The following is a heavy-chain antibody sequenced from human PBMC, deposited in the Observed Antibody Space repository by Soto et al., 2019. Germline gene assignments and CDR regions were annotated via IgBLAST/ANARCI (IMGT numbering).Heavy chain of an antibody. Sequence: QVQLQQWGAGLLKPSETLSLNCAVTGGSLSGYYWSWIRQPPGKGLEWIGEVKDAGHTNYSPSLRGRVTISSDTSNTQFSLRLNSVTAADTGVYYCARGQEGVVATHWDQGSLVTVSS. CDR3: ARGQEGVVATH. CDR1: GGSLSGYY. J-gene: IGHJ4*02. D-gene: IGHD5-12*01. CDR2: VKDAGHT. V-gene: IGHV4-34*01.